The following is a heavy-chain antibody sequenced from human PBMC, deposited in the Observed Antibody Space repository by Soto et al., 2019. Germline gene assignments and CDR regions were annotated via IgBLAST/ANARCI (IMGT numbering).Heavy chain of an antibody. D-gene: IGHD5-12*01. Sequence: QVQLQESGPGLVKPSETLSLICTVSGGSISHHYWSWIRQPAGTRLEWIGRMYVTGTTNYNPSLKNRVSMSIDTSMNQFSLKLSSVTAADTAVYYCARDGGYTGYEEGNPFDIWGQGTMVTVSS. CDR2: MYVTGTT. CDR1: GGSISHHY. J-gene: IGHJ3*02. CDR3: ARDGGYTGYEEGNPFDI. V-gene: IGHV4-4*07.